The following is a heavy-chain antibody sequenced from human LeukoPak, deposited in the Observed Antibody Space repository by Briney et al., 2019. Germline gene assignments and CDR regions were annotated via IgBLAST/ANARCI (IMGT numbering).Heavy chain of an antibody. Sequence: PGGSLRLSCAASGFTFRTYAMSWVRQAPGKGLEWVSAISGSGGSTYYADSVKGRFTISRDNSKNTLYLQMNSLRAEDTAVYYCAKDEYSSTLLGYWGQGTMVTVSS. V-gene: IGHV3-23*01. CDR1: GFTFRTYA. CDR3: AKDEYSSTLLGY. CDR2: ISGSGGST. D-gene: IGHD6-6*01. J-gene: IGHJ3*01.